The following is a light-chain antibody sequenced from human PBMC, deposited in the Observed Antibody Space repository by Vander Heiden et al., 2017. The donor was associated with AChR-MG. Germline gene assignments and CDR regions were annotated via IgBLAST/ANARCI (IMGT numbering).Light chain of an antibody. J-gene: IGLJ2*01. V-gene: IGLV2-23*02. CDR3: CSYAGSNSVV. Sequence: HSALTQLAHLPASPGQSITISCTGTSSDVGSYNHVSWYQQHPGKAPKLMIYEVAKRPSGVSNRFSGSKSGNTASLTISGLQAEDEADYYCCSYAGSNSVVFGGGTNLTVL. CDR1: SSDVGSYNH. CDR2: EVA.